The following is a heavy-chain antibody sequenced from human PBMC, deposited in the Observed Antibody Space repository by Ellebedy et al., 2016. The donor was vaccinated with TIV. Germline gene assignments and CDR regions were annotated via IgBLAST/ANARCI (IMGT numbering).Heavy chain of an antibody. D-gene: IGHD3-3*01. CDR1: GGSISSSSYY. Sequence: SETLSLTXTVSGGSISSSSYYWGWIRQPPGKGLEWIGSIYYSGSTYYNPSLKCRVTISVDTSKDQFSLKLSSVTAADTAVYYCARHVGVAFDYWGQGTLVTVSS. CDR2: IYYSGST. CDR3: ARHVGVAFDY. J-gene: IGHJ4*02. V-gene: IGHV4-39*01.